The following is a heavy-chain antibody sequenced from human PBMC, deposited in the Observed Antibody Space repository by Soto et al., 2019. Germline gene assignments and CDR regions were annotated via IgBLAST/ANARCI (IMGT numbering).Heavy chain of an antibody. D-gene: IGHD1-26*01. V-gene: IGHV3-30*03. J-gene: IGHJ4*02. CDR2: ISYDGSNK. CDR3: ARGYSGSNYALFDY. CDR1: GFTFSSYG. Sequence: GGSLRLSCAASGFTFSSYGMHWVRQAPGKGLEWVAVISYDGSNKYYADSVKGRFTISRDNSKNTLYLKMNSLRAEDTAVYYCARGYSGSNYALFDYWGQGTLVTVS.